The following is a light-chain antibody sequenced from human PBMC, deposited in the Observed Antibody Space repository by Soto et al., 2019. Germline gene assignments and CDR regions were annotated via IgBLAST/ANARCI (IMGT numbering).Light chain of an antibody. CDR2: ETN. J-gene: IGLJ2*01. CDR1: SSDVGNYNL. Sequence: QLVLTQPASVSGSPGQSITISCTGTSSDVGNYNLVSWYQQLPGSAPKLILYETNKRPSRVSDRFSGSKSGNTASLTISGLQAEDEADYYCCSFAGSTSVLFGGGTKVTVL. CDR3: CSFAGSTSVL. V-gene: IGLV2-23*01.